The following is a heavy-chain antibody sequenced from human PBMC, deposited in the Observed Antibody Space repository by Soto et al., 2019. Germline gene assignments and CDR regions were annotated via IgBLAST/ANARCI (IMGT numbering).Heavy chain of an antibody. Sequence: QVQLQESGPGLGKPSETLSLTSFVSGGSISSYYWTWTRQPPGKGLEWIGCIYNGATTNYNPSLKSRVTISVDTSKNQFSLKLTSVTAADTAVYYCARDDSQRPATYWGQGTLVTVSS. D-gene: IGHD1-26*01. CDR1: GGSISSYY. CDR2: IYNGATT. V-gene: IGHV4-59*01. J-gene: IGHJ4*02. CDR3: ARDDSQRPATY.